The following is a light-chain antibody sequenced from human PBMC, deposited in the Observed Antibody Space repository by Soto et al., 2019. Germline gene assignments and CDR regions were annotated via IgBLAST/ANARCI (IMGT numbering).Light chain of an antibody. Sequence: QSVLTQPPSVSGAPGQRVTISCTGSSSNIGAGYDVHWYQQFSGTSPKLLICGNNNRPSGVPDRFSGSKSGTSASLAITGLQAEDEADYYCQSYDSSLSGFWVFGGGTKLTVL. CDR1: SSNIGAGYD. J-gene: IGLJ3*02. V-gene: IGLV1-40*01. CDR2: GNN. CDR3: QSYDSSLSGFWV.